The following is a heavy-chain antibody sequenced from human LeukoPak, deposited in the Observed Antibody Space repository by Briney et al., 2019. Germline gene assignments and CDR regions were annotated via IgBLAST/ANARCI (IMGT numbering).Heavy chain of an antibody. Sequence: PGGSLRLSCAASGFTFSSSGMSWVRQAPGKGLEWVSAISGSGGSTNYADSVKGRFTISRDNSKNTLYVQMNSLRVEDTAVYYCAREPTYSSSWYTSCDYWGQGTLVTVSS. J-gene: IGHJ4*02. CDR1: GFTFSSSG. D-gene: IGHD6-13*01. V-gene: IGHV3-23*01. CDR3: AREPTYSSSWYTSCDY. CDR2: ISGSGGST.